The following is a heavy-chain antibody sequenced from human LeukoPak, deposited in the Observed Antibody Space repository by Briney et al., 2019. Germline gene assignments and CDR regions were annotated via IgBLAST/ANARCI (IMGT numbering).Heavy chain of an antibody. CDR1: GGSISSGSYY. J-gene: IGHJ3*02. V-gene: IGHV4-61*01. CDR2: IYYSGST. Sequence: PSQTLSLTCTVSGGSISSGSYYWSWIRQPPGKGLEWIGYIYYSGSTNYNPSLKSRVTISVDTSKNQFSLKLSSVTAADTAVYYCARYYYDSSGYITDVFDIWGQGTMVTVSS. D-gene: IGHD3-22*01. CDR3: ARYYYDSSGYITDVFDI.